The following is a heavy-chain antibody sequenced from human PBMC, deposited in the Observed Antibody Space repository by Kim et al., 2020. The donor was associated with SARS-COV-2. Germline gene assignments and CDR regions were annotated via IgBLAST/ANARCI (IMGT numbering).Heavy chain of an antibody. CDR2: ISHSGST. D-gene: IGHD3-3*01. V-gene: IGHV4-59*13. CDR3: ARDAYSDFWSGYSPYWYFAF. J-gene: IGHJ2*01. Sequence: SETLSLTCIVSGGSIRSYYWSWIRQPPGKGLEWMGYISHSGSTHYNPSLKSRVTMSVVMSRNPFSLNLTSVTAADTAVYYCARDAYSDFWSGYSPYWYFAFWGRGTLVTVS. CDR1: GGSIRSYY.